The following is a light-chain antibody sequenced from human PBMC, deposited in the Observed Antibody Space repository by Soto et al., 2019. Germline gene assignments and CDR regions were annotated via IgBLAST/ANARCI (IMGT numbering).Light chain of an antibody. Sequence: QSALTQSASVSGSPGQSITISCTGTSSDIGAYNYVSWYQQHPGKAPKLMIYEVSNRPSGVSNRFSGSKPGNTASLTISGLQDEDEADYYCSSYTGSSTPYVFGTGTKVTVL. CDR3: SSYTGSSTPYV. CDR1: SSDIGAYNY. CDR2: EVS. V-gene: IGLV2-14*01. J-gene: IGLJ1*01.